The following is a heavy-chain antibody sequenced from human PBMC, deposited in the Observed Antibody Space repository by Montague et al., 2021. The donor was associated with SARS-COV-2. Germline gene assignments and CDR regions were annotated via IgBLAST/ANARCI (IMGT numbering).Heavy chain of an antibody. V-gene: IGHV4-34*01. J-gene: IGHJ4*02. Sequence: SETLSLTCAVYGGSFSVYYWSWLRQSPRSGLEWIAEINHSGTANYNPSLKSRVSISVDTSKNQFTLKLTSVTAADTAMYYCARLHCSSTGCYYPFFAETSHFDYWGQGTLVTVSS. CDR2: INHSGTA. CDR3: ARLHCSSTGCYYPFFAETSHFDY. D-gene: IGHD2-2*01. CDR1: GGSFSVYY.